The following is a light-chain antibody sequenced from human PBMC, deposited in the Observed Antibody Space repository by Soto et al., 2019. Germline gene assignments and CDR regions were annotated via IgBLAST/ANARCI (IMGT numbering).Light chain of an antibody. CDR1: QSVSSN. Sequence: EIVMTQYPATLSVSPGERPPLXCRASQSVSSNLAWYQQKPGQAPRLLIYGASTRATGIPDRFSGSGSGTDFTLTISRLEPEDFAVYYCQQYNNWPPITFGQGTRLEIK. CDR2: GAS. CDR3: QQYNNWPPIT. V-gene: IGKV3-15*01. J-gene: IGKJ5*01.